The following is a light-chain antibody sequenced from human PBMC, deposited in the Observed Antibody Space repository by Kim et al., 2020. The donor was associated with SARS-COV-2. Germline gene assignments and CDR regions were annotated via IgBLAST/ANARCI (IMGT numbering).Light chain of an antibody. CDR3: QQRAHWPRT. J-gene: IGKJ5*01. CDR2: DAS. CDR1: QNVDIR. V-gene: IGKV3-11*01. Sequence: VLTQSPVTLSLSPVERATLSCRATQNVDIRFAWFKQKPGQPPSLLIYDASNRAPGVPARFSGSGSGTDFTLTISSLEAEDFAVYYCQQRAHWPRTFGQGTRLEIK.